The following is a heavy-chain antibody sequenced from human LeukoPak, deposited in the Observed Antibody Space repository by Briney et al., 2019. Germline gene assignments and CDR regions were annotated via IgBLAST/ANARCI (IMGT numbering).Heavy chain of an antibody. V-gene: IGHV3-21*01. Sequence: GGSLRLSCAASGFTFSSYSMNWVRQAPGKGLEWVSSINSNSSYIYYADSVKGRFTISRGNANNSLYLQMNSRRADDTAVYYCAKVGLELARSVHYFDYWGQGTLVTVSS. D-gene: IGHD1-7*01. CDR3: AKVGLELARSVHYFDY. CDR2: INSNSSYI. CDR1: GFTFSSYS. J-gene: IGHJ4*02.